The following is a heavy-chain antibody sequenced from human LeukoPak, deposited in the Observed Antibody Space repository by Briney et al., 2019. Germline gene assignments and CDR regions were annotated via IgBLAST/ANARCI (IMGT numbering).Heavy chain of an antibody. Sequence: SETLSLTCTVSGGSISSYYWSWIRQPPGKGLEWIGYIYYSGSTNYNPSLKSRVTISVDTSKNQFSLKLSSVTAADTAVYYCARALRGCGGDCNPFDIWGQGTMVTVSS. CDR3: ARALRGCGGDCNPFDI. J-gene: IGHJ3*02. CDR1: GGSISSYY. CDR2: IYYSGST. V-gene: IGHV4-59*01. D-gene: IGHD2-21*02.